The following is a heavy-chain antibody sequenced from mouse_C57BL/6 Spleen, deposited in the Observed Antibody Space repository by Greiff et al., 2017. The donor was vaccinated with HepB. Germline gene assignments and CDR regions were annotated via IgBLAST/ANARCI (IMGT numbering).Heavy chain of an antibody. J-gene: IGHJ1*03. CDR2: ISSGGSYT. CDR1: GFTFSSYG. V-gene: IGHV5-6*01. CDR3: ADYGSSYDWYFDV. D-gene: IGHD1-1*01. Sequence: EVNLVESGGDLVKPGGSLKLSCAASGFTFSSYGMSWVRQTPDKRLEWVATISSGGSYTYYPDSVKGRFTISRDNAKNTLYLQMSSLKSEDTAMYYCADYGSSYDWYFDVWGTGTTVTVSS.